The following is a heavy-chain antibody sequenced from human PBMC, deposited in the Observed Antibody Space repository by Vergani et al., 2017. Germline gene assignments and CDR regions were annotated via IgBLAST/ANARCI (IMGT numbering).Heavy chain of an antibody. D-gene: IGHD3-10*01. CDR3: ARDRRVRGVNEY. Sequence: EVQLVESGGGLVKPGGSLRLSCAASGFTFSSYSMNWVRQATGKGLEWVSSISSSSSYIYYADSVKGRFTISRDNAKNSLYLQMNSLRAEDTAVYYCARDRRVRGVNEYWGQGTLVIVSS. CDR2: ISSSSSYI. J-gene: IGHJ4*02. V-gene: IGHV3-21*01. CDR1: GFTFSSYS.